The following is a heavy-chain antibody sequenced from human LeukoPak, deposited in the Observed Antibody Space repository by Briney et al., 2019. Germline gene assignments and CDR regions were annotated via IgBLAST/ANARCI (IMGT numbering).Heavy chain of an antibody. Sequence: GASVKVSCKASGGTLSSYAISWVRQAPGQGLEWMGWISGSTGDTNYAQKFQGRVTMTADTSSSTAYMELRSLRSDDTAVYYCARDENYGIFFNVDYWGQGTLVTVSS. V-gene: IGHV1-18*01. J-gene: IGHJ4*02. CDR2: ISGSTGDT. D-gene: IGHD4-17*01. CDR1: GGTLSSYA. CDR3: ARDENYGIFFNVDY.